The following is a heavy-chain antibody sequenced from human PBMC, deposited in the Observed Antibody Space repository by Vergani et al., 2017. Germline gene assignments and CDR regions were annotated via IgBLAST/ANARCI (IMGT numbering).Heavy chain of an antibody. CDR3: ARVPSINYYDSSGYYFYFDY. CDR2: ISAYNGNT. D-gene: IGHD3-22*01. J-gene: IGHJ4*02. Sequence: QVQLVQSGAEVKKPGASVKVSCKASGYTFTSYGISWVRQAPGQGLEWMGWISAYNGNTNYAQKFQGRVPITADESTSTAYMELSSLRSEDTAVYYCARVPSINYYDSSGYYFYFDYWGQGTLVTVSS. V-gene: IGHV1-18*04. CDR1: GYTFTSYG.